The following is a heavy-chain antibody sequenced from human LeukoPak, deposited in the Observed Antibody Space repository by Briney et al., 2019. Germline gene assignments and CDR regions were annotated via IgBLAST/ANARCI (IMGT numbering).Heavy chain of an antibody. Sequence: GESLKISCKGFGYSFTSYWIGWVRQMPGKGLEWMGIINPGDSDARYSPSFQGRVIISVDKSISTLYLQWSSLKASDTAIYYCARSPYYYDAGSYSDCWGQGTLVTVSS. CDR3: ARSPYYYDAGSYSDC. CDR2: INPGDSDA. CDR1: GYSFTSYW. D-gene: IGHD3-10*01. J-gene: IGHJ4*02. V-gene: IGHV5-51*01.